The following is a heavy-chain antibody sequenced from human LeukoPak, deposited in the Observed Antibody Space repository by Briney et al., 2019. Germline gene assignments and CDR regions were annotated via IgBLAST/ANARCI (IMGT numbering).Heavy chain of an antibody. CDR3: AKGIYSSGWSYFDY. Sequence: GGSLRLFWAASGFTFSNSAMSWVRQAPGKGLELVSTLSGSGITTYYADTVKGRFTISRDNSKNTLYLQMNSLRAEDTAVYYCAKGIYSSGWSYFDYWGHGTLVTVSS. J-gene: IGHJ4*01. CDR1: GFTFSNSA. D-gene: IGHD6-19*01. CDR2: LSGSGITT. V-gene: IGHV3-23*01.